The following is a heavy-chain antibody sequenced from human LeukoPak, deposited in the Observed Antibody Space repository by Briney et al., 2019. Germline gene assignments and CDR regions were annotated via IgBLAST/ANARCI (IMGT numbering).Heavy chain of an antibody. J-gene: IGHJ4*02. CDR3: ARHTSYGHFDY. V-gene: IGHV4-59*08. Sequence: PSETLSLTCIVSGGSISSYYWNWIRQPPGKGLEWIGYIYYSGSTNYNSSLKSRVTISVDTSKNQFSLKLSSVTAADTAVYYCARHTSYGHFDYWGQGTLVTISS. CDR1: GGSISSYY. D-gene: IGHD3-10*01. CDR2: IYYSGST.